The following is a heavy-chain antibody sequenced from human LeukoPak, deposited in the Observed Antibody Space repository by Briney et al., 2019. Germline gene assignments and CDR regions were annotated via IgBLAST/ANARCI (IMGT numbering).Heavy chain of an antibody. D-gene: IGHD6-19*01. V-gene: IGHV3-23*01. J-gene: IGHJ3*02. CDR2: ITESGDDT. CDR3: VRAVAGRGNI. Sequence: PGGSLRPSWVPPGSTSSDYGLSWVQHPPRKGLEWVASITESGDDTDNGDSVKGRFTISRDNAKNTLYLQMNSLRAEDTAVYYCVRAVAGRGNIWGQGTMVTVSS. CDR1: GSTSSDYG.